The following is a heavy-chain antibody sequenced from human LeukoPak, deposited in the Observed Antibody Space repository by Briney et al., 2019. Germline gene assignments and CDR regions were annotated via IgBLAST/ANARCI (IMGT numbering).Heavy chain of an antibody. J-gene: IGHJ3*02. D-gene: IGHD3-16*01. CDR2: IYRGGST. CDR1: GFTVSSNY. V-gene: IGHV3-53*01. CDR3: ARGDFGPDAFDI. Sequence: GGSLRLSCAASGFTVSSNYMSWVRQAPGKGLEWVSVIYRGGSTYYADSVKGRFTIPRDNSKNTLYLQMNSLRAEDTAVYYCARGDFGPDAFDIWGQGTMVTVSS.